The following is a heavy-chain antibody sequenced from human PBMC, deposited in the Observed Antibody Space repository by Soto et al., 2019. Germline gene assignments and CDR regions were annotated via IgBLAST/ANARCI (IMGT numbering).Heavy chain of an antibody. V-gene: IGHV3-72*01. Sequence: EVQLVESGGGLVQPGGSLRLSCAASGFTFSDHYMDWVRQAPGKGLEWVGRTRNKANSYTTEYAASVKGRFTISRDDSNNSLYLQMNSLKTEDTAVYYFARQGATAGSAFDIWGQGTMVTVSS. J-gene: IGHJ3*02. CDR2: TRNKANSYTT. CDR1: GFTFSDHY. D-gene: IGHD1-26*01. CDR3: ARQGATAGSAFDI.